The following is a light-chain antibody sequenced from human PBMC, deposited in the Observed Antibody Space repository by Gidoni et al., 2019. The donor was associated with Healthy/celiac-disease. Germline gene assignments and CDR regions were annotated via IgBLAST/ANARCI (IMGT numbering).Light chain of an antibody. V-gene: IGLV1-47*01. CDR1: SSNIGSNY. CDR3: AAWDDSLSGWV. CDR2: RNN. J-gene: IGLJ3*02. Sequence: QSVLPQPPSASGTPGQRVTISCSGSSSNIGSNYVYWYQQLPGTAPKLLIYRNNQRPSGVPARFSGSKSGTSASLAISGLRSEDEADYYCAAWDDSLSGWVFGGGTKLTV.